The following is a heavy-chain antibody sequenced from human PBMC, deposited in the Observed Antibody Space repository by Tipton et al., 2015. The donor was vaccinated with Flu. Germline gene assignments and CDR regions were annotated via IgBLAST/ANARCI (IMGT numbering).Heavy chain of an antibody. CDR1: GFTFGDYS. V-gene: IGHV3-49*04. J-gene: IGHJ4*02. Sequence: SLRLSCAGSGFTFGDYSMSWVRQAPGKGLQWVGCIRSKPLGGTIEYAASVRGRFTISRDDSESIAYLQMNSLKSEDTAVYFCSRDFYSSAWYSDNWGQGTLVTVSS. CDR3: SRDFYSSAWYSDN. CDR2: IRSKPLGGTI. D-gene: IGHD6-19*01.